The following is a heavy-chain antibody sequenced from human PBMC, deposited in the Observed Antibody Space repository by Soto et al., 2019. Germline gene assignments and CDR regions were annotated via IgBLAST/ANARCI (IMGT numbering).Heavy chain of an antibody. Sequence: GGSLRLSCAASEFTFRSYWMHWVRQSPGKGLVWVSRISGDGSGTNYADPVKGRFTISRDNAKNTVYLQIDSLRAEDTAVYYCARSLPGTYGAFDLWGQGTMVTVSS. CDR1: EFTFRSYW. CDR2: ISGDGSGT. D-gene: IGHD1-7*01. J-gene: IGHJ3*01. CDR3: ARSLPGTYGAFDL. V-gene: IGHV3-74*01.